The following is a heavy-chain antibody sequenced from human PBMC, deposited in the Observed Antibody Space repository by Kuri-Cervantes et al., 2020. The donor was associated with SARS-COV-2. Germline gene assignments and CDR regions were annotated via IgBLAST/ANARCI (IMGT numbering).Heavy chain of an antibody. CDR2: IYYSGSV. V-gene: IGHV4-59*01. J-gene: IGHJ4*02. CDR3: TTVTPTSVFDF. CDR1: GGSISSSY. D-gene: IGHD4-17*01. Sequence: SETLSLTCTVSGGSISSSYWSWIRQPPGKGLEWIGYIYYSGSVSYNPSLMSRVTISVDTSKSQFSLRLTSVTAADTAVYYCTTVTPTSVFDFWGQGTLVTVSS.